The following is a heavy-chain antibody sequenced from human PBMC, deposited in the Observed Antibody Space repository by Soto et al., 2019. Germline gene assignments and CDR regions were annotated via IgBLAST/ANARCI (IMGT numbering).Heavy chain of an antibody. Sequence: GGSLRLSCAASGFTFSNYAMSWVRQAPGKGLEWVSTMRGSGGGTYYADSVKGRFTISRDNSKNTLYLQMNSLRAEDTAVYYCARVMRDSSGSHYYYGMDVWGQGTTVTVSS. CDR3: ARVMRDSSGSHYYYGMDV. CDR1: GFTFSNYA. V-gene: IGHV3-23*01. CDR2: MRGSGGGT. D-gene: IGHD3-22*01. J-gene: IGHJ6*02.